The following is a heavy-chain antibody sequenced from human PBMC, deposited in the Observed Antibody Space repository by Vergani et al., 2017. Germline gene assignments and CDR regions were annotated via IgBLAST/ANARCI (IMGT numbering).Heavy chain of an antibody. D-gene: IGHD3-22*01. CDR1: GYSISSGYY. Sequence: QVQLQESGPGLVKPSETLSLTCAVSGYSISSGYYWGWIRQPPGKGLEWIGSIYHSGSTYYNPSLKSRVTISVDTSKNQFSLKLSSVTAADTAVYYCGMVLTYYYDSSGYYYSTYFDYWGQGTLVTVSS. CDR3: GMVLTYYYDSSGYYYSTYFDY. V-gene: IGHV4-38-2*01. J-gene: IGHJ4*02. CDR2: IYHSGST.